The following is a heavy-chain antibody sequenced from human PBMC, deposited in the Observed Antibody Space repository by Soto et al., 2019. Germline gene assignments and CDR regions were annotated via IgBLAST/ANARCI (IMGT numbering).Heavy chain of an antibody. J-gene: IGHJ5*02. V-gene: IGHV4-31*01. Sequence: QVQLQESGPGLVKPSPTLSLTCTVSGGSISSGGYYWSWIRQHPGKGLEWIGYIYYSGSTYYNPSLKSPVTISVDTSKNQFSLKLSSVTAADTAVYYCARDINSDRWFDPWGQGTMVTVSS. CDR3: ARDINSDRWFDP. CDR1: GGSISSGGYY. D-gene: IGHD1-20*01. CDR2: IYYSGST.